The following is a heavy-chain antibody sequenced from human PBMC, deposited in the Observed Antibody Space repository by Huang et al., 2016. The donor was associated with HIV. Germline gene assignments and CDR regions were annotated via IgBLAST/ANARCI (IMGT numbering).Heavy chain of an antibody. D-gene: IGHD3-22*01. CDR3: ARRRWHYYDSSGYSSFDY. Sequence: QVQLQESGPGLVKPSQTLSLTCTVSGGSISSGSYYWSWIRQPAGKGLEWIGHIYTSGSTNYNPSLKNRVTISVDMSKNQVSLNLSSVTAADTAVYYCARRRWHYYDSSGYSSFDYWGQGTLVTVSS. CDR1: GGSISSGSYY. CDR2: IYTSGST. V-gene: IGHV4-61*09. J-gene: IGHJ4*02.